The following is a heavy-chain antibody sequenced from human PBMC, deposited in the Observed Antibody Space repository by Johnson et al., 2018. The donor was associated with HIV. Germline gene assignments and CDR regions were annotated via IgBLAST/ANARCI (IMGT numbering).Heavy chain of an antibody. Sequence: QEQLVESGGGVVQPGRSLRLSCAASGFTFSSYAMHWVRHAPGKGLEWVAVISYDGSNKYFADSVKGRFTISRDNSKNTLYLQMNSLRAEDTAVYYCARDRPGGRWADAFDIWGQGTMVTVSS. CDR3: ARDRPGGRWADAFDI. V-gene: IGHV3-30-3*01. J-gene: IGHJ3*02. CDR1: GFTFSSYA. D-gene: IGHD3-16*01. CDR2: ISYDGSNK.